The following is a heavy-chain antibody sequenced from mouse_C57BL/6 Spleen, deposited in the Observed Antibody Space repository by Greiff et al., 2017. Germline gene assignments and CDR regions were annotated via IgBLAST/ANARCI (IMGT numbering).Heavy chain of an antibody. CDR2: IWSGGST. Sequence: VQLVESGPGLVQPSQSLSITCPVSGFSLTSYGVHWVRQSPGKGLEWLGVIWSGGSTDYNAAFISRLSISKDNSKSQVFFKMNSLQADDTAIYYCARNDGTRWYFDVWGTGTTVTVSS. CDR3: ARNDGTRWYFDV. CDR1: GFSLTSYG. J-gene: IGHJ1*03. D-gene: IGHD2-3*01. V-gene: IGHV2-2*01.